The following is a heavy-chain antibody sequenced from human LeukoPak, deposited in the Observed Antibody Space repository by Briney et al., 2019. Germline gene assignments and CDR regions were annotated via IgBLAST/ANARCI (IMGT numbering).Heavy chain of an antibody. Sequence: SETLSLTCTVSGGSISSYYWSWIRQPPGKGLEWIGYIYYSGSTNYNPSLKSRVTISVDTSKNQFSLKLSSVTAADTAVYYCARDPRYYDSSGYCSWGQGTLVTVSS. J-gene: IGHJ4*02. V-gene: IGHV4-59*12. CDR2: IYYSGST. CDR3: ARDPRYYDSSGYCS. D-gene: IGHD3-22*01. CDR1: GGSISSYY.